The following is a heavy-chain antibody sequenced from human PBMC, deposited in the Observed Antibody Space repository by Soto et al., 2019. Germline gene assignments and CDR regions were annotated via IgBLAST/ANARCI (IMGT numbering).Heavy chain of an antibody. D-gene: IGHD2-21*02. J-gene: IGHJ5*02. CDR1: GYTFTGYY. V-gene: IGHV1-2*04. CDR3: ARGGSEVVTPGWFDP. CDR2: INPNSGGT. Sequence: ASVKVSCKASGYTFTGYYMHWVRQAPGQGLEWMGWINPNSGGTNYAQKFQGWVTMTRDTSISTAYMELSRLRSDDTAVYYCARGGSEVVTPGWFDPWGQGTLVTVSS.